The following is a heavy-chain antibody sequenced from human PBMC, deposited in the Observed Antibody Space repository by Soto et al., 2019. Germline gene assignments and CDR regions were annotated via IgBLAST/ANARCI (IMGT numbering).Heavy chain of an antibody. D-gene: IGHD4-17*01. CDR2: IYYSGST. Sequence: SETLSLTCTVSGGSISSYYWSWIRQPPGKGLEWIGYIYYSGSTNYNPSLKSRVTISVDTSKNQFSLKLSSVTAADTAVYYCARDLYGENYYYYMDGWGQGTTVTGYS. V-gene: IGHV4-59*01. J-gene: IGHJ6*03. CDR1: GGSISSYY. CDR3: ARDLYGENYYYYMDG.